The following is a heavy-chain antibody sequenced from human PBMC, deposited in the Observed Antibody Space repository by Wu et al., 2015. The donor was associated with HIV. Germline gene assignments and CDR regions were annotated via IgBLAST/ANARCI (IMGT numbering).Heavy chain of an antibody. D-gene: IGHD5-24*01. J-gene: IGHJ6*04. CDR1: GGTFSNCA. Sequence: QVHLVQSGTEVKKPGSSVKVSCRTSGGTFSNCAITWVRQAPGQGLEWVGRIIPLTGTSNFAQNFQGRVTLSADKPTATVYMELRGLRSEDTAVYYCARGSIKEMTTASYYYYVMDVWAEGTTVTVSS. CDR2: IIPLTGTS. CDR3: ARGSIKEMTTASYYYYVMDV. V-gene: IGHV1-69*04.